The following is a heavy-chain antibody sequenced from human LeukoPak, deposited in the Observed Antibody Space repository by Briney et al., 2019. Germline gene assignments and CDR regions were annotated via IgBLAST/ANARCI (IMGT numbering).Heavy chain of an antibody. D-gene: IGHD3-10*01. J-gene: IGHJ6*03. CDR1: GFTFTSYW. Sequence: GGSLRLSCAASGFTFTSYWMHWVRQAPGKGLVWVSRINSDGSTTSDADSVKGRFTISRDNAKNTVYLQMNSLRVEDTAVYYCARGGLGTMVRGTYYYYYYMDVWGKGTTVTVSS. V-gene: IGHV3-74*01. CDR3: ARGGLGTMVRGTYYYYYYMDV. CDR2: INSDGSTT.